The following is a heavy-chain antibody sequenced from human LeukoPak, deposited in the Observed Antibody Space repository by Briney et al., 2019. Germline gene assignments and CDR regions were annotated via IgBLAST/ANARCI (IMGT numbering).Heavy chain of an antibody. CDR1: GFTISNAW. V-gene: IGHV3-15*04. J-gene: IGHJ5*02. CDR3: GTNVWFDA. Sequence: GGSLRLSCAASGFTISNAWTNWVRQAPGKGLEWVGRIESKADGGTTDYAAPVKGRFTISRDDSKNTLYLQINSLKTEDTALYYCGTNVWFDAWGQGTLVTVSS. D-gene: IGHD1-1*01. CDR2: IESKADGGTT.